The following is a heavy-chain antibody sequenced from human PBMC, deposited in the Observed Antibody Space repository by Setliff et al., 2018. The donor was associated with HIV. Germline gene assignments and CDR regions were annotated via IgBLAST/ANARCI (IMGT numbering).Heavy chain of an antibody. CDR3: ATPLWSVDTTMLMWPGY. Sequence: PGGSLRLSCTASESTFSNYWMSWVRQAPEKGLEWVANIKQEGSETDYLGSVKGRFTISRDNAKNSLYLQMTDMRAEDTDLYYCATPLWSVDTTMLMWPGYWGQGTQVTVSS. J-gene: IGHJ4*02. CDR2: IKQEGSET. D-gene: IGHD5-18*01. CDR1: ESTFSNYW. V-gene: IGHV3-7*03.